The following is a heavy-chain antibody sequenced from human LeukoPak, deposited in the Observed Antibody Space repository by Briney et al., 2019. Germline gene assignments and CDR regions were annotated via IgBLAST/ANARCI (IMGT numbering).Heavy chain of an antibody. V-gene: IGHV1-69*13. CDR1: GGSFTFTSHA. J-gene: IGHJ3*02. CDR2: LIPIYGSA. D-gene: IGHD3-22*01. Sequence: ASVKVSCKASGGSFTFTSHAISWVRQAPGQGLEWVGGLIPIYGSANYAQKFQGRVTITSDESPRTVYMELSSLRPEDSAVYYCAGFFYDNSGDAFDIWGQGTMVTVSS. CDR3: AGFFYDNSGDAFDI.